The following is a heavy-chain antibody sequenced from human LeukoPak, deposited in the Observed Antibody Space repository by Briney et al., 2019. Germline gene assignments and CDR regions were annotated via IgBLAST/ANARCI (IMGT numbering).Heavy chain of an antibody. J-gene: IGHJ4*02. CDR2: INQDGSEK. CDR3: ARDGDYNDAGTYDYFDY. V-gene: IGHV3-7*01. D-gene: IGHD3-10*01. Sequence: GGSLRLSCAASGFTFNSYWMNWIRQAPGKGLEWVASINQDGSEKYYLDSVKGRFTISRDNAKNSLYLVMNNLRAEDTAIYYCARDGDYNDAGTYDYFDYWGQGTLVTVSS. CDR1: GFTFNSYW.